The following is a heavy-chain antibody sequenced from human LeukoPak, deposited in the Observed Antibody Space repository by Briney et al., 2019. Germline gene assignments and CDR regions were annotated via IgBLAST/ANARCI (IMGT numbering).Heavy chain of an antibody. D-gene: IGHD1-26*01. CDR3: AKAGVGATSLDC. CDR2: IWHDGSYE. J-gene: IGHJ4*02. Sequence: PGGSLRLSCAASGFTFSRYGMHWVRQAPGKGLEWVAVIWHDGSYEYYADSVKGRFTISRDSSKNTLYLQMNSLRAEDTAVYYCAKAGVGATSLDCWGQGTLVTVAS. CDR1: GFTFSRYG. V-gene: IGHV3-33*06.